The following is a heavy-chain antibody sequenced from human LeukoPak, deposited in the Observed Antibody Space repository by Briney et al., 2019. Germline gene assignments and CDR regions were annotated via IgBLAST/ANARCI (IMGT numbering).Heavy chain of an antibody. J-gene: IGHJ6*02. CDR1: GFTFDDYA. Sequence: PGRSLRLSCAASGFTFDDYAMHWVRQAPGKGLEWVSGISWNSGSIGYADSVKGRFTISRDNAKNSLYLQMNSLRAEDTALYYCAKDGRRTITHDCSGGSCYKGVRYYYGMDVWGQGTTVTVSS. D-gene: IGHD2-15*01. V-gene: IGHV3-9*01. CDR2: ISWNSGSI. CDR3: AKDGRRTITHDCSGGSCYKGVRYYYGMDV.